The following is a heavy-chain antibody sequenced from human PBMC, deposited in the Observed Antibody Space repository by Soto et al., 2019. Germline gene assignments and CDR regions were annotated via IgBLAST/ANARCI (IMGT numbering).Heavy chain of an antibody. J-gene: IGHJ6*02. CDR1: GGSFNIYT. CDR2: VLPIFGTT. Sequence: QVQLVQSGAEVKKPGSSVKVSCKASGGSFNIYTINWVRQAPGQGLEWMGGVLPIFGTTNYAQKFQGRVTITADKSASTSYMELSSLRSDDAAVYYCARTQGFYPLDVWGQGTTVTVSS. V-gene: IGHV1-69*06. CDR3: ARTQGFYPLDV.